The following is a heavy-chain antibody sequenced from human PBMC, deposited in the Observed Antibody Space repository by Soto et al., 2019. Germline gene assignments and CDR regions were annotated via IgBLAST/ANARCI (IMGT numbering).Heavy chain of an antibody. Sequence: QVQLVQSGAEVKKPGASVKVSCKASGYTFTSYGISWVRQAPGQGLEWMGWISAYNGNTNYAQKLQGRATMTTDTSTSTAYMELRSLRSDDTAVYYCAGRYCSGGSCYGAFDYWGQGTLVTVSS. CDR1: GYTFTSYG. V-gene: IGHV1-18*01. D-gene: IGHD2-15*01. CDR3: AGRYCSGGSCYGAFDY. J-gene: IGHJ4*02. CDR2: ISAYNGNT.